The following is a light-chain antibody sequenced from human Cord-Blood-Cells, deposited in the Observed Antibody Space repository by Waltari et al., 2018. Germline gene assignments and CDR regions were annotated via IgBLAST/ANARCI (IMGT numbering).Light chain of an antibody. Sequence: QSALTQPASVSGSPGQSIPISCTGTSSDVGGYNYVSWYQQHPGKAPKLMIYEVSKRPSGVSNRFAGSKSGNMASLTISGRQAEDEADYYCSSYTSSSTYVFGTGTKVTVL. CDR1: SSDVGGYNY. J-gene: IGLJ1*01. CDR3: SSYTSSSTYV. CDR2: EVS. V-gene: IGLV2-14*01.